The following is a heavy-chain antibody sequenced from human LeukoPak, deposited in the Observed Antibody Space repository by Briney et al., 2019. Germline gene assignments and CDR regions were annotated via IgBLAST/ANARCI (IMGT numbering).Heavy chain of an antibody. D-gene: IGHD3-22*01. CDR3: AKDRGYSNYGMDV. V-gene: IGHV3-30*18. CDR2: ISYDGSNK. Sequence: GGSLRLSCAASGFTSSSYAMHWVRQAPGKGLEWVAVISYDGSNKYYADSVKGRFTISRDNSKNTLHLQMNSLRAEDTAVYYCAKDRGYSNYGMDVWGQGTTVTVSS. CDR1: GFTSSSYA. J-gene: IGHJ6*02.